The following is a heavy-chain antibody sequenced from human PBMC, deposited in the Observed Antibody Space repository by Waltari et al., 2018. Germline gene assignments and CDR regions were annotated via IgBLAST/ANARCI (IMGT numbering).Heavy chain of an antibody. CDR3: ARDGPAFDI. V-gene: IGHV3-33*01. Sequence: QVQLVESGGGVVQPGRSLRLSCAASGFTFSSYGMHWVRQAPGKGLEWVAVIWYDGSNKYYADSVKGRFTISRDNSKNTLYLQMNSLRAEDTAVYYCARDGPAFDIWGQGTMVTVSS. CDR1: GFTFSSYG. CDR2: IWYDGSNK. J-gene: IGHJ3*02.